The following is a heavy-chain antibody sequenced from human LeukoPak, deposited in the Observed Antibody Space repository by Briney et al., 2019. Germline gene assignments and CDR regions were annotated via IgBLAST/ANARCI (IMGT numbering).Heavy chain of an antibody. J-gene: IGHJ6*03. Sequence: ASVKVSCKASGYTFIGYYMHWVRQAPGQGLEWMGWINPNSGGTNYAQKFQGRVTMTRDTSISTAYMELSRLRSDDTAVYYCARWGGYSSSSGYYYYYMDVWGKGATVTVSS. CDR3: ARWGGYSSSSGYYYYYMDV. V-gene: IGHV1-2*02. D-gene: IGHD6-6*01. CDR2: INPNSGGT. CDR1: GYTFIGYY.